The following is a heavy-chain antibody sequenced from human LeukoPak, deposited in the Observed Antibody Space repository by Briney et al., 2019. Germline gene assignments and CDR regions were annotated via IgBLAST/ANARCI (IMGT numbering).Heavy chain of an antibody. CDR2: IYYSGST. V-gene: IGHV4-59*08. J-gene: IGHJ4*02. CDR3: ARVVLYCSGGSCYSEGNYFDY. Sequence: SETLSLTCTVSGGSISSYYWSWIRQPPGKGLEWIGYIYYSGSTNYNPSLKSRVTISVDTSKNQFSLKLSSVIAADTAVYYCARVVLYCSGGSCYSEGNYFDYWGQGTLVTVSS. D-gene: IGHD2-15*01. CDR1: GGSISSYY.